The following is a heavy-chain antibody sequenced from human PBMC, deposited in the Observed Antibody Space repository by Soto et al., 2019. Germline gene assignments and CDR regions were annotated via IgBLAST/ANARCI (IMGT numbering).Heavy chain of an antibody. D-gene: IGHD3-22*01. V-gene: IGHV3-33*01. J-gene: IGHJ3*02. CDR2: IWYDGSNK. CDR3: ARDKNTMIVPHDAFDI. CDR1: GFTFSSYG. Sequence: PGGSLRLSCAASGFTFSSYGMHWVHQAPGKGLEWVAVIWYDGSNKYYADSVKGRFTISRDNSKNTLYLQMNSLRAEDTAVYYCARDKNTMIVPHDAFDIWGQGTMVTVSS.